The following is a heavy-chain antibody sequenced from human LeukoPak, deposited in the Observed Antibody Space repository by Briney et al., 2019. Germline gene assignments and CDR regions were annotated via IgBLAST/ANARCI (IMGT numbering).Heavy chain of an antibody. V-gene: IGHV3-30*18. D-gene: IGHD3-10*01. CDR2: ISYDGSNK. CDR1: GFTFSSYG. J-gene: IGHJ6*04. CDR3: AKDGGSGSYAYYYGMDV. Sequence: GGSLRLSCAASGFTFSSYGMLWVRQAPGKGLEWVAVISYDGSNKYYADSVKGRFTISRDNSENTLYLQMNSLRAEDTAVYYCAKDGGSGSYAYYYGMDVWGKGTTVTVSS.